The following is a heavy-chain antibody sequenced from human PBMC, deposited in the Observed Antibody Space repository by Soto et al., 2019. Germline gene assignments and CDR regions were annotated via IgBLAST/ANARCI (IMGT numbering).Heavy chain of an antibody. J-gene: IGHJ6*02. CDR3: ARILGYCSSTSCYRFYYYGMDV. V-gene: IGHV2-26*01. D-gene: IGHD2-2*03. CDR2: IFSNDEK. CDR1: GFSLSNARMG. Sequence: QVTLKESGPVLVKPTETLTLTCTVSGFSLSNARMGVSWIRQPPGKALEWLAHIFSNDEKSYSTSLKSRLTISKDTSKSQVVLTMTNMDPVDTATYYCARILGYCSSTSCYRFYYYGMDVWGQGTTVTVSS.